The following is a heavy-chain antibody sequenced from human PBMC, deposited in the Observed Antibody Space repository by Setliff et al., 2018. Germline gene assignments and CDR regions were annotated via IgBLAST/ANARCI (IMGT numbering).Heavy chain of an antibody. CDR3: ARGFTAQPAMLRGNWFDP. V-gene: IGHV4-39*07. CDR1: GGSISSSTNY. Sequence: SETLSLTCTVSGGSISSSTNYWGWIRQPPGKGLEWIGNIYDRGSTHYNPSLKSRVTISEDTSKSQSSLKLSSVTAADTAVYYCARGFTAQPAMLRGNWFDPWGWGTLVTVS. CDR2: IYDRGST. J-gene: IGHJ5*02. D-gene: IGHD3-16*01.